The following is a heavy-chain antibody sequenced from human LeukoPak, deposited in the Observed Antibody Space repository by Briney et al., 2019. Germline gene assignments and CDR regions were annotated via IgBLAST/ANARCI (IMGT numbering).Heavy chain of an antibody. D-gene: IGHD4-23*01. CDR3: ARDPDYGGNPGGYFDY. CDR2: IYYSGST. V-gene: IGHV4-59*12. CDR1: GGSISSYY. J-gene: IGHJ4*02. Sequence: SETLSLTCTVSGGSISSYYWSWIRQPPGKGLEWIGYIYYSGSTNYNPSLKSRVTISVDTSKNQFSLKLSSVTAADTAVYYCARDPDYGGNPGGYFDYWGQGTLVTVSS.